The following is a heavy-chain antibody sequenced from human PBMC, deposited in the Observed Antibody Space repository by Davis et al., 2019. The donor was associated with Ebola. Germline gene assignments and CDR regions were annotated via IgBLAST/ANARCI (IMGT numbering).Heavy chain of an antibody. CDR1: GFTFSSYW. V-gene: IGHV3-7*01. J-gene: IGHJ5*02. CDR3: ARDRDSSSWPTNWFDP. Sequence: PGGSLRLSCAASGFTFSSYWMSWVRQAPGKGLEWVANIKQDGSEKYYVDSVKGRFTISRDNAKNSLYLQMSSLRAEDTAVYYCARDRDSSSWPTNWFDPWGQGTLVTVSS. D-gene: IGHD6-13*01. CDR2: IKQDGSEK.